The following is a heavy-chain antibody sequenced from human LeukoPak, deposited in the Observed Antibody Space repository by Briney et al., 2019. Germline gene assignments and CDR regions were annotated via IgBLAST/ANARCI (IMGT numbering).Heavy chain of an antibody. Sequence: GESLKISCMASGYSLSSYWIAWVRQMPGEGPEWMGAISPTNSDTRYSPAFQGQVTISADKSINIAYLQWNRLEASDTAMYYCATTYCSDDGGSSYFDSWGQGTLVTVSS. V-gene: IGHV5-51*01. CDR2: ISPTNSDT. D-gene: IGHD2-15*01. J-gene: IGHJ4*02. CDR1: GYSLSSYW. CDR3: ATTYCSDDGGSSYFDS.